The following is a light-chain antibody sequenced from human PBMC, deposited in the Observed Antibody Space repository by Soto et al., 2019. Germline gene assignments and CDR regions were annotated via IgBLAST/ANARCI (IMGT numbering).Light chain of an antibody. V-gene: IGLV2-14*03. J-gene: IGLJ2*01. CDR2: DVS. CDR3: SSYTSSSTLV. Sequence: QSALTQPASVSGSPGQSITISCTGTSSDVGGYNYVSWYQQQHPGKAPKLMIYDVSNRPSGVSNRFSGSKSGNTASLTISGLQAEDEADYYCSSYTSSSTLVFGGGTKVTVL. CDR1: SSDVGGYNY.